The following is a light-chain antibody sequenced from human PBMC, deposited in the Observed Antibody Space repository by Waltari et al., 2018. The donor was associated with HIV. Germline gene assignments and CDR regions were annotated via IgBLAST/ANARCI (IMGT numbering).Light chain of an antibody. CDR3: QQYGTSPRT. J-gene: IGKJ1*01. CDR2: GAS. CDR1: QSVSSSS. Sequence: EIVLTQSPGALSFSPGERATLSCRASQSVSSSSLAWYQQKPRQAPKILIYGASTRATGIPDRFSGSGSGTDFTLTISRLEPEDFAVYYCQQYGTSPRTFGQGTKVEIK. V-gene: IGKV3-20*01.